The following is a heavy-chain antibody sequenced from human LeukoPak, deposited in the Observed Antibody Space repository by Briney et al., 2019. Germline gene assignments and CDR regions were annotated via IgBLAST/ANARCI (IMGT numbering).Heavy chain of an antibody. Sequence: GGSLRLSCAASGFTFSNHAMSWVRQAPGKGLEWVSSISSSSSYIYYADSVKGRFTISRDNAKNSLYLQMNSLRAEDTAVYHCARDEVGRPEYFQHWGQGTLVTVSS. J-gene: IGHJ1*01. V-gene: IGHV3-21*01. CDR2: ISSSSSYI. CDR3: ARDEVGRPEYFQH. D-gene: IGHD3/OR15-3a*01. CDR1: GFTFSNHA.